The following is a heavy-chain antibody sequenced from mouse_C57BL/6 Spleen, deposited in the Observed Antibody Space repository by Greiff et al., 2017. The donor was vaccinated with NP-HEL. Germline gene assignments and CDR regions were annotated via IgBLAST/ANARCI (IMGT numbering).Heavy chain of an antibody. D-gene: IGHD4-1*01. J-gene: IGHJ1*03. V-gene: IGHV5-4*01. CDR1: GFTFSSYA. CDR2: ISDGGSYT. Sequence: EVKLEESGGGLVKPGGSLKLSCAASGFTFSSYAMSWVRQTPEKRLEWVATISDGGSYTYYPDNVKGRFTISRDNAKNNLYLQMSHLKSEDTAMYYCARDRETGTGYFDVWGTGTTVTVSS. CDR3: ARDRETGTGYFDV.